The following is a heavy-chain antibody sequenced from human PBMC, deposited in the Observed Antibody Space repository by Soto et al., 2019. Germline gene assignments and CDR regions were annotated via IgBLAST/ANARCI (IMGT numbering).Heavy chain of an antibody. D-gene: IGHD5-18*01. CDR3: AREGGWWIRDLLHYDMDV. V-gene: IGHV3-30-3*01. CDR1: GFTLSSYS. Sequence: PGGALRLSFAASGFTLSSYSFHWVPQGPGKGVELGAGISYDGSNESYADSVKGRFTISRDNSKNTLYLQMNSLRAEDTAVYYCAREGGWWIRDLLHYDMDVWGQGTTVTVSS. CDR2: ISYDGSNE. J-gene: IGHJ6*02.